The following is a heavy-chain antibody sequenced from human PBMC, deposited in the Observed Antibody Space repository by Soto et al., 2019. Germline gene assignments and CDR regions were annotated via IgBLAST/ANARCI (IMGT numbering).Heavy chain of an antibody. Sequence: HSQTLSLTCAISGDSVSSNSAAWNWIRQSPSRGLEWLGRTYYRSKWYNDYAVSVKSRITINPDTSKNQFSLQLNSVTPEDTAVYYCARIWKLELGYYYGMDVWGQGTTVTVSS. V-gene: IGHV6-1*01. CDR3: ARIWKLELGYYYGMDV. D-gene: IGHD1-7*01. CDR1: GDSVSSNSAA. CDR2: TYYRSKWYN. J-gene: IGHJ6*02.